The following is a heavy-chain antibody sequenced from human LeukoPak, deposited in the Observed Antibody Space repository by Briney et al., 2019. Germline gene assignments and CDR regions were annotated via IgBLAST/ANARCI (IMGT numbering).Heavy chain of an antibody. CDR2: ISAYNGKT. J-gene: IGHJ4*02. Sequence: ASVKVSCTASGYTFTSYGISWVRQAPGQGLEWMGWISAYNGKTNYAQKLQGRVTMTTDTYTSTAYMELRSLRPQDPDAYFCDKWDVDTVASADYWGQGTLVTVSS. V-gene: IGHV1-18*01. CDR3: DKWDVDTVASADY. CDR1: GYTFTSYG. D-gene: IGHD5-12*01.